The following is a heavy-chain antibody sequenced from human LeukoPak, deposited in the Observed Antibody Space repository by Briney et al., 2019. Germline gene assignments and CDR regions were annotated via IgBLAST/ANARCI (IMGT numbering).Heavy chain of an antibody. CDR1: GYPFSDYG. D-gene: IGHD2-15*01. J-gene: IGHJ3*02. V-gene: IGHV1-18*01. Sequence: ASVKVSCKASGYPFSDYGIIWVRQAPGQGLEWMAYVSPYNGKTEYAQKIQGRVTVATDTSTSTAYMELRNLRSDDTALYYCAREVWCSGDTCYRYAFDIWGQGTMVTVCS. CDR2: VSPYNGKT. CDR3: AREVWCSGDTCYRYAFDI.